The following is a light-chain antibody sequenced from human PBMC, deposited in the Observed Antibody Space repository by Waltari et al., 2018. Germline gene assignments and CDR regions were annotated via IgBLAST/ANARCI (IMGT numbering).Light chain of an antibody. V-gene: IGKV3-15*01. CDR3: QQYNRWPPIT. J-gene: IGKJ5*01. Sequence: VMTQSPATLSLFLGETATLSCRASQSIASNLSWYQQKPAQAPRLLIYEASTRATGISARFRGSVSGAEFTLTVSGLQSEDSAVYYCQQYNRWPPITFGQGTRLEIK. CDR2: EAS. CDR1: QSIASN.